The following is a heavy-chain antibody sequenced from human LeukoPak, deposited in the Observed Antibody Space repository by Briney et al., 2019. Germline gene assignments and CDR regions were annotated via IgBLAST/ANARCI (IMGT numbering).Heavy chain of an antibody. V-gene: IGHV4-34*01. D-gene: IGHD6-13*01. CDR3: SSVGAYISSWYRFYYFDY. CDR1: GGSFSDYY. J-gene: IGHJ4*02. CDR2: INHSGST. Sequence: SETLSLTCGVRGGSFSDYYWSWIRQPPGKGLEWIGEINHSGSTQYNPSLKSRVAISVDTSKNQFSLTLSSVTAADTAVYYCSSVGAYISSWYRFYYFDYWGQGTLVTVSS.